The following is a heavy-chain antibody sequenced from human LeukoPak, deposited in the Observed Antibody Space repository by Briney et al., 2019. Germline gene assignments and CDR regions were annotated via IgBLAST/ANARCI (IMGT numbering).Heavy chain of an antibody. Sequence: GGSLRLSCVGSPVTFGTSAMSWVRQAPGKGLEWVSAVSAGGTNTYYADSVEGRFTISRDNSKDTLYLHMDSLRVEDTAQYFCARINCSGGTCYDYFDDWGQGTLVTDPS. CDR3: ARINCSGGTCYDYFDD. CDR2: VSAGGTNT. V-gene: IGHV3-23*01. J-gene: IGHJ4*02. CDR1: PVTFGTSA. D-gene: IGHD2-15*01.